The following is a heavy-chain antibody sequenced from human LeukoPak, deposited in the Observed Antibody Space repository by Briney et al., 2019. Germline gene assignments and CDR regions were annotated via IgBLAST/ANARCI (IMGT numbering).Heavy chain of an antibody. D-gene: IGHD3-3*01. CDR2: ISYDGSNK. CDR3: KTTRITIFGVVIIPPYYYYYYMDV. J-gene: IGHJ6*03. V-gene: IGHV3-30*04. CDR1: GFTFSSYA. Sequence: GGSLRLSCAASGFTFSSYAMHWVRQAPGKGLEWVAVISYDGSNKYYADSVKGRFTISRDNSKNTLYLQMNSLRAEDTAVYYCKTTRITIFGVVIIPPYYYYYYMDVWGKGTTVTVSS.